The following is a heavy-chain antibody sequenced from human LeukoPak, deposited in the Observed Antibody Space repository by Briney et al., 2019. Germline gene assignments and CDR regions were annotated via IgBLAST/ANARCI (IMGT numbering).Heavy chain of an antibody. J-gene: IGHJ4*02. V-gene: IGHV3-23*01. CDR3: ARRAGAYSHPYDY. CDR2: IGGGGGNT. Sequence: GGSLRLSCAASGFTFSNYAMSWVRQALGKGLEWVSVIGGGGGNTYYADSVKGRFTISRDNSKTTLYLQMNSLRAEDTAVYYCARRAGAYSHPYDYWGQGTLVTVSS. CDR1: GFTFSNYA. D-gene: IGHD4/OR15-4a*01.